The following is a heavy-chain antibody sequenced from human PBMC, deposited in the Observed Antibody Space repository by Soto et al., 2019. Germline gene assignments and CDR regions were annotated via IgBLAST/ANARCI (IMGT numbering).Heavy chain of an antibody. Sequence: LGESLKISCKGSGYSFTGYWISWVRQMPGKGLEWMGSIDPSDPYTNYSPSFQGHVTISADKSISTAYLQRSSLKASDTAMYYCAREIVVVPAAIPSLYYYYGMDVWGQGTTVTVSS. J-gene: IGHJ6*02. V-gene: IGHV5-10-1*01. CDR3: AREIVVVPAAIPSLYYYYGMDV. CDR1: GYSFTGYW. D-gene: IGHD2-2*02. CDR2: IDPSDPYT.